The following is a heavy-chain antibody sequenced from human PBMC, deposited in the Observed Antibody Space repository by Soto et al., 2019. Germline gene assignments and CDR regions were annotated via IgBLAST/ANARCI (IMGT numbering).Heavy chain of an antibody. J-gene: IGHJ5*02. CDR2: IKQDGSEK. D-gene: IGHD6-13*01. CDR1: GFTFSSYW. CDR3: ARDSIAGSNWFEP. Sequence: GGSLRLSCAASGFTFSSYWMSWVRQAPGKGLEWVANIKQDGSEKYYVDSVKGRFTISRDNAQNSLYLQMNSLRAEDTAVYYCARDSIAGSNWFEPWGQGTLVTVSS. V-gene: IGHV3-7*03.